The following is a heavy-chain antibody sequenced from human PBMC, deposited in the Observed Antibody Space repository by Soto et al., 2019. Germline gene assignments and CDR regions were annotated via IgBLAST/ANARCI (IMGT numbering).Heavy chain of an antibody. J-gene: IGHJ3*02. Sequence: SATLSLSCTVSVGSVGSSSDDLSFIREPPGKGLEWIAYIYHTGSTSYNPSLKSRFTISVDMSKNQFSRRLGSVTAADTAVYYCARDRSDDLNSYDAFDIWGQGTMVTVSS. CDR2: IYHTGST. CDR3: ARDRSDDLNSYDAFDI. CDR1: VGSVGSSSDD. D-gene: IGHD1-1*01. V-gene: IGHV4-61*01.